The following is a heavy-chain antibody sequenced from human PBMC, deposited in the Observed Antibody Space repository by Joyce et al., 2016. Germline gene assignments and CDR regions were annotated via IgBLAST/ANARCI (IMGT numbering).Heavy chain of an antibody. Sequence: EVQLVESGGGLVQPGGSLRLSCAASGFIVSSNYMSWVRQAPGKVLEWVSVIYSGGTTYYADSVKGRFTISRHNSKNTLYLQMSSLRAEDTAVYYCARGGYSYGYGDAFDIWGQGTMVTVSS. J-gene: IGHJ3*02. V-gene: IGHV3-53*04. CDR1: GFIVSSNY. D-gene: IGHD5-18*01. CDR3: ARGGYSYGYGDAFDI. CDR2: IYSGGTT.